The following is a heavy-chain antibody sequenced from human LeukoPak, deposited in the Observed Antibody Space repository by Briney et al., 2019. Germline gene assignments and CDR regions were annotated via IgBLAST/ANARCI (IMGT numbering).Heavy chain of an antibody. CDR2: IYYSGST. J-gene: IGHJ3*02. V-gene: IGHV4-39*07. CDR1: GGSISSSNYF. CDR3: ARDLGEWELPLGGAFDI. Sequence: KPSETLSLTCIVSGGSISSSNYFWGWIRQPPGKGLEWIGNIYYSGSTYYNPSLKSRVTISIDTSKTQFSLKLSSVTAADTAVYYCARDLGEWELPLGGAFDIWGQGTMVTVSS. D-gene: IGHD1-26*01.